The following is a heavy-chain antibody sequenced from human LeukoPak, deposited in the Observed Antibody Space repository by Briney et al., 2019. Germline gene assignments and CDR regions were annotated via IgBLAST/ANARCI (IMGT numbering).Heavy chain of an antibody. D-gene: IGHD2-2*01. CDR2: IYYSGIT. Sequence: PSETLSLTCTVSGGSVSSGNYYWSWIRQPPGKGLEWIGFIYYSGITNYNPSLKSRVTISVDTSKNQFSLKLSSVTAADTAVYYCAYPGRYCSSTSCYGMDVWGQGTTVTVSS. CDR3: AYPGRYCSSTSCYGMDV. CDR1: GGSVSSGNYY. J-gene: IGHJ6*02. V-gene: IGHV4-61*01.